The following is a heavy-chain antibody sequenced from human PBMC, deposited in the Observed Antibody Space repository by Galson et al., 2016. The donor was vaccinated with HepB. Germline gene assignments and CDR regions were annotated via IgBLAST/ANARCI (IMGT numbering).Heavy chain of an antibody. CDR1: GGSISNYY. J-gene: IGHJ4*02. CDR3: AGGWQFDS. Sequence: ETLSLTCSVSGGSISNYYCSWIRQSPGKGLEWIGYVPYSGSAKYNPSLKSRATISVDTSNNQFSLRLSSVTVADTAVYYCAGGWQFDSWGRGTPVTVSS. V-gene: IGHV4-59*08. CDR2: VPYSGSA. D-gene: IGHD6-19*01.